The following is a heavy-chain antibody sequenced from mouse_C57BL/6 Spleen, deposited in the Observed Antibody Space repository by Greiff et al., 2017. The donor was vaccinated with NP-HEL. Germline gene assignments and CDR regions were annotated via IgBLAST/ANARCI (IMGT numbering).Heavy chain of an antibody. CDR1: GYTFTDYY. CDR3: ARNSYYGSSPHFDY. CDR2: INPNNGGT. Sequence: EVQLQQSGPELVKPGASVKISCKASGYTFTDYYMNWVKQSHGKSLEWIGDINPNNGGTSYNQKFKGKATLTVDKSSSTAYMELRSLTSEDSAVYYCARNSYYGSSPHFDYWGQGTTLTVSS. J-gene: IGHJ2*01. V-gene: IGHV1-26*01. D-gene: IGHD1-1*01.